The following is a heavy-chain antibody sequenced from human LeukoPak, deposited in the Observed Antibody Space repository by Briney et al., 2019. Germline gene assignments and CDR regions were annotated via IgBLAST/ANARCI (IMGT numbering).Heavy chain of an antibody. D-gene: IGHD3-22*01. Sequence: RASVKVSCKASGYTFTSYGISWVRQALGQGLAWMGWISAYNGNTNYAQKLQGRVTMTTDTSTSTAYMELRSLRSDDTAVYYCARDITMIVVGQGYWGQGTLVTVSS. CDR3: ARDITMIVVGQGY. CDR1: GYTFTSYG. J-gene: IGHJ4*02. V-gene: IGHV1-18*01. CDR2: ISAYNGNT.